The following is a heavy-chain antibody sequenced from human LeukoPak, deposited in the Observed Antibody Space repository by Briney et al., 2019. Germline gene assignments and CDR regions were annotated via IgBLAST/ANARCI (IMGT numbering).Heavy chain of an antibody. D-gene: IGHD3-10*01. CDR3: AKGPTLEYGSGSYYFDY. V-gene: IGHV3-9*01. J-gene: IGHJ4*02. CDR1: GFTFDDYA. Sequence: PGGSLRLSCAASGFTFDDYAMHWVRQAPGKGLEWVSGISGNSGSIGYADSVKGRFTISRDNAKNSLYLQMNSLRAKDTALYYCAKGPTLEYGSGSYYFDYWGQGTLVTVSS. CDR2: ISGNSGSI.